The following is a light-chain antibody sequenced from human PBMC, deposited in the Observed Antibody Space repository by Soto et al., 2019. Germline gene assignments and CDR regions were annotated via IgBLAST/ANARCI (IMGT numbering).Light chain of an antibody. CDR1: QSVSGSY. Sequence: EIVLTQSPGTLSLSPGERATLSCRARQSVSGSYLAWYQQKPGQSPSLLIYGASSRATGIPDRFSGSGSGTDFTLTISRREPEDFAVYYCQQYGTRPWTFGQGTKVEIK. CDR2: GAS. V-gene: IGKV3-20*01. J-gene: IGKJ1*01. CDR3: QQYGTRPWT.